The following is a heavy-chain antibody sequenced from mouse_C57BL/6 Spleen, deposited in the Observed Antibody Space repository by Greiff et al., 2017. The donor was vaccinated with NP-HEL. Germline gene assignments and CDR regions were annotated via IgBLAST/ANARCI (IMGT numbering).Heavy chain of an antibody. CDR2: IRLKSDNYAT. CDR1: GFTFSNYW. Sequence: EVKLMESGGGLVQPGGSMKLSCVASGFTFSNYWMNWVRQSPEKGLEWVAQIRLKSDNYATHYAESVKGRFTISRDDSKSSVYLQMNNLRAEDTGIYYCTEELASYYFDYWGQGTTLTVSS. D-gene: IGHD4-1*01. V-gene: IGHV6-3*01. CDR3: TEELASYYFDY. J-gene: IGHJ2*01.